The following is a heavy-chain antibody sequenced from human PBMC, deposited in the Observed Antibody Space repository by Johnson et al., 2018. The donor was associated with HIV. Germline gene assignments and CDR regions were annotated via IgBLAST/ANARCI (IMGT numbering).Heavy chain of an antibody. J-gene: IGHJ3*02. V-gene: IGHV3-30*18. Sequence: VQLVESGGGVVQPGRSLRLSCAASGFTFSSYGMHWVRQAPGKGMDWVAFISFDGSHKFYADSVKGRLTISRDNSKNTLYLEMNSLRAEDTAVYYCAKDFGLDWGNGFDIWGQGTMVTVSS. D-gene: IGHD3-16*01. CDR3: AKDFGLDWGNGFDI. CDR1: GFTFSSYG. CDR2: ISFDGSHK.